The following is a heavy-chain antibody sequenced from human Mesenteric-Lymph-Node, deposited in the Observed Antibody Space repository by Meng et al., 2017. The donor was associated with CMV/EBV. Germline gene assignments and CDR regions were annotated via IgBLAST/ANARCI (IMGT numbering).Heavy chain of an antibody. D-gene: IGHD6-13*01. CDR3: TRDLPTYGGSEDVDV. V-gene: IGHV3-20*04. J-gene: IGHJ6*02. CDR2: INWNGGSA. CDR1: GFKFETSG. Sequence: GESLKISCVASGFKFETSGMSWVRQVPGKGLEWVAGINWNGGSANYGDSVKGRFTITRDNAKNSLYLQMSSVRAEDTAFYYCTRDLPTYGGSEDVDVWGHGTPVTVSS.